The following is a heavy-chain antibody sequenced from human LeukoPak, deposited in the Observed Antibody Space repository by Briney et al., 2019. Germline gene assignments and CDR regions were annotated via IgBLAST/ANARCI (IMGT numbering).Heavy chain of an antibody. V-gene: IGHV1-2*02. CDR1: GYTFTGYY. J-gene: IGHJ4*02. Sequence: GASVKVSCKASGYTFTGYYMHWVRQAPGQGLEWMGWINPNSGGTNYAQKFQGRVTMTRDTSISTAYMELSRLRSEDTAVYYCARGGGGTRKTNDYWGQGTLVTVSS. CDR3: ARGGGGTRKTNDY. D-gene: IGHD3-16*01. CDR2: INPNSGGT.